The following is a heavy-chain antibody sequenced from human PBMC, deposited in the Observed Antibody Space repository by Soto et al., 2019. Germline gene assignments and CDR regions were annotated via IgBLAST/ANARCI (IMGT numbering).Heavy chain of an antibody. D-gene: IGHD6-19*01. CDR1: GFTFSSYG. CDR3: AKDQAVASLY. Sequence: GGSLRLSCAASGFTFSSYGMHWVRQAPGKGLEWVAVISYDGSNRYYADSVKGRFTISRDNSKNTLYLQMNSLRAEDTAVYYCAKDQAVASLYWGQGTLVTVSS. CDR2: ISYDGSNR. J-gene: IGHJ4*02. V-gene: IGHV3-30*18.